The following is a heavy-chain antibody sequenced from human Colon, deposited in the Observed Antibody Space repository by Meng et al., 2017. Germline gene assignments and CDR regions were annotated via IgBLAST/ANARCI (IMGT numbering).Heavy chain of an antibody. CDR3: ARGPLDY. Sequence: VQLQVPGPGLGSPSETLSLTCTGSGGSVSSGSYYWSWIRQPPGKGLEWIGYIYYTGSTNYNPSLKSRVTISVDTSKNQFSLKLSSVTAADTAVYYCARGPLDYWGQGTLVTVSS. CDR1: GGSVSSGSYY. V-gene: IGHV4-61*01. CDR2: IYYTGST. J-gene: IGHJ4*02.